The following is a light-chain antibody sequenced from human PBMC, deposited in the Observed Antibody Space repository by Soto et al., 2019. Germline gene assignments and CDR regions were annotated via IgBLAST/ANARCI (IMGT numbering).Light chain of an antibody. J-gene: IGKJ1*01. CDR3: QQYNGYYRT. Sequence: DIQMTQSPSTLSASVGDRVTITCRASQSIGDSSAWYQQKPGKAPYLLISDVSSLERGVPSRFSGSGSGTEFTLTISSMQHDDFETFYCQQYNGYYRTFGQGTKVDIK. CDR2: DVS. V-gene: IGKV1-5*01. CDR1: QSIGDS.